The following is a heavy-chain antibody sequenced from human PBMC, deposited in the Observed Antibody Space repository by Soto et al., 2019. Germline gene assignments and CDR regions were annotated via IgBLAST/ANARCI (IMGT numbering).Heavy chain of an antibody. V-gene: IGHV3-21*01. CDR2: ISSSSSYI. Sequence: GGSLRLSCAASGFTFSSYSMNWVRQAPGKGLEWVSSISSSSSYIYYADSVKGRFTISRDNAKNSLYLQMNSLRAEDTAVYYCARDNRYDYVWGSYRRAVDYWGQGTLVTVSS. CDR1: GFTFSSYS. D-gene: IGHD3-16*02. J-gene: IGHJ4*02. CDR3: ARDNRYDYVWGSYRRAVDY.